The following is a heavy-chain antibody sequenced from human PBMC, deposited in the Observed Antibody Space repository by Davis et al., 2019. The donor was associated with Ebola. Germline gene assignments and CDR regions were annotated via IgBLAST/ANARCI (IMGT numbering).Heavy chain of an antibody. Sequence: GGSLRPSCPASGFTFRSYVMSWVRQAPGKVLEWFSTLRTSADPYYADSLKGRFTISRDNSKNTLYLQMNSLRAEATAVYYCARDHGYCSGGSCYSSCFDYWGQGTLVTVSS. CDR3: ARDHGYCSGGSCYSSCFDY. D-gene: IGHD2-15*01. J-gene: IGHJ4*02. CDR2: LRTSADP. CDR1: GFTFRSYV. V-gene: IGHV3-23*01.